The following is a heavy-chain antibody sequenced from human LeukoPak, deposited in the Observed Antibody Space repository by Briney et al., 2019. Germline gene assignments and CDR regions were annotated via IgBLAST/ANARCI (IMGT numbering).Heavy chain of an antibody. V-gene: IGHV3-33*01. CDR1: GFTFSSYG. CDR2: IWYDGSNK. J-gene: IGHJ4*02. D-gene: IGHD3-10*01. Sequence: PGRSLRLSCAASGFTFSSYGMHWVRQAPGKGLEWVAVIWYDGSNKYYADSVKGRFTISRDNSKNTLYLQMNSLRAEDTAVYYCARDGAVNYGPGIDYWGQGTLVTVSS. CDR3: ARDGAVNYGPGIDY.